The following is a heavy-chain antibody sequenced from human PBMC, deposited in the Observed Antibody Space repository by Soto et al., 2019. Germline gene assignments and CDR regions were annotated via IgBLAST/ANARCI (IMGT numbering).Heavy chain of an antibody. CDR2: INSDGSST. CDR1: GFTFSSYW. D-gene: IGHD2-15*01. CDR3: ERTSLVVAAATGEDY. J-gene: IGHJ4*02. V-gene: IGHV3-74*01. Sequence: EVQLVESGGGLVQPGESLRLSCAASGFTFSSYWMHWVRQAPGKGLVWVSRINSDGSSTSYAGSVKGRFTISRDNAKNTLYLKRNSRRAEDTAVYYCERTSLVVAAATGEDYWGQGTLVTVSS.